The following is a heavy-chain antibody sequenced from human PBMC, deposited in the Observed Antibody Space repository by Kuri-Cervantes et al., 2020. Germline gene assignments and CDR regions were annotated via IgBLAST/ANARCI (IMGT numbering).Heavy chain of an antibody. Sequence: SLKISCVASGFPFDSYSMNWVRQAPGKGLEWVSSISWNSGSIGYADSVKGRFTISRDNAKNSLYLQMNSLRAEDTALYYCAKDTAWELPTPDAFDIWGQGTMVTVSS. CDR3: AKDTAWELPTPDAFDI. CDR2: ISWNSGSI. CDR1: GFPFDSYS. V-gene: IGHV3-9*01. J-gene: IGHJ3*02. D-gene: IGHD1-26*01.